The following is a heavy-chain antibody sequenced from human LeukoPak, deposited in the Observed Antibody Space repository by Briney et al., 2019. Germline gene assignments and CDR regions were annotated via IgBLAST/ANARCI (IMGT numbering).Heavy chain of an antibody. V-gene: IGHV3-21*01. CDR1: GFTFSSYT. J-gene: IGHJ4*02. CDR2: ITGGSTYI. D-gene: IGHD6-13*01. Sequence: GRSLRLSCAASGFTFSSYTMNWVLQAPGKGLEWVSSITGGSTYIYYADSLKGRFTISRDNAKNSLYLQMNSLRAEDTAVYYCARVIGQYSSSWPFDYWGQGTLVTVSS. CDR3: ARVIGQYSSSWPFDY.